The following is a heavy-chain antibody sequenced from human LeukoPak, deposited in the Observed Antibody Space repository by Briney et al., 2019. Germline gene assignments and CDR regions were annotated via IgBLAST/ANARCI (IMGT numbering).Heavy chain of an antibody. CDR1: GFTFSSYW. CDR3: ARWSYCSGGSCCFDY. Sequence: GGSLRLSCAASGFTFSSYWMSWVRQAPGKGLEWVANIKQDGSEKHYVDSVKGRFTISRDNAKHSLYLQMNSLRAEDTAVYYCARWSYCSGGSCCFDYWGQGTLVTVSS. CDR2: IKQDGSEK. V-gene: IGHV3-7*01. D-gene: IGHD2-15*01. J-gene: IGHJ4*02.